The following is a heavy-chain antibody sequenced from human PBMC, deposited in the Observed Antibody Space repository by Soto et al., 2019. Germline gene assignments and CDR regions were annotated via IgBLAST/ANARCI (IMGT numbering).Heavy chain of an antibody. D-gene: IGHD6-19*01. J-gene: IGHJ4*02. CDR2: ISASGRDT. V-gene: IGHV3-23*01. CDR3: AKGKTSGWYYFDS. Sequence: HAPGKGLEWVSGISASGRDTYYADSVKDRFTISRDGSKNTLYLQMNSLRAEDTAIYYCAKGKTSGWYYFDSWGQGALVTVSS.